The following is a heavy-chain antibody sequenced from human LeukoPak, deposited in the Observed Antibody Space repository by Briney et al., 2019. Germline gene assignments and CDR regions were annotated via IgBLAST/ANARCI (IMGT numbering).Heavy chain of an antibody. V-gene: IGHV4-61*09. CDR1: GGSISSGSYY. CDR2: IFTRGTT. CDR3: ARSSLAVYFNY. D-gene: IGHD6-19*01. Sequence: PSQTLSLTCTVSGGSISSGSYYWNWIRQPAGKGLEWLGNIFTRGTTNYNASLESRLTISLDTAGNQFSLSLRSVTAADTAIYFCARSSLAVYFNYWGQGTLVTASS. J-gene: IGHJ4*02.